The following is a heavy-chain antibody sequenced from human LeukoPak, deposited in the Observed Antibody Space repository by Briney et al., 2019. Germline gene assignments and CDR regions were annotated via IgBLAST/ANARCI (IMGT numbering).Heavy chain of an antibody. CDR3: ARENLRIGGNGYFDL. Sequence: GASVKVSCRASGYTFTSYYIHWVRQAPGQGLEWMGIINSGGGATTYARNFQGRVTMTRDTSTSTVYMELSGLRSEDTAVYHCARENLRIGGNGYFDLWGRGTLVTVSS. J-gene: IGHJ2*01. CDR1: GYTFTSYY. CDR2: INSGGGAT. D-gene: IGHD4-23*01. V-gene: IGHV1-46*01.